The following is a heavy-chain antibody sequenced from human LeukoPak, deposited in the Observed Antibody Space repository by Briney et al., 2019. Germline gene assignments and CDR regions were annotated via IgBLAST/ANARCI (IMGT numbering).Heavy chain of an antibody. J-gene: IGHJ4*02. CDR3: ARGAYYYGSGSYYNVPIFDY. CDR1: GGSISSYY. V-gene: IGHV4-59*12. D-gene: IGHD3-10*01. CDR2: IYHSGST. Sequence: PSETLSLTCTVSGGSISSYYWSWIRQPPGKGLEWIGYIYHSGSTYYNPSLKSRVTISVDRSKNQFSLKLSSVTAADTAVYYCARGAYYYGSGSYYNVPIFDYWGQGTLVTVSS.